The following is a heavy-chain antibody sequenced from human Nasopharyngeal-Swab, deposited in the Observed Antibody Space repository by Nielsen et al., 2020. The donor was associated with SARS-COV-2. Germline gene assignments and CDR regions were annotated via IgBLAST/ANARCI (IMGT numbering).Heavy chain of an antibody. CDR2: IYYSGST. V-gene: IGHV4-39*01. Sequence: PRKGLEWIGSIYYSGSTYYNPSLKSRVTISVDTSKNQFSLKLSSVTAADTAVYYCAKQLAAAGPPGAFDIWGQGTMVTVSS. CDR3: AKQLAAAGPPGAFDI. D-gene: IGHD6-13*01. J-gene: IGHJ3*02.